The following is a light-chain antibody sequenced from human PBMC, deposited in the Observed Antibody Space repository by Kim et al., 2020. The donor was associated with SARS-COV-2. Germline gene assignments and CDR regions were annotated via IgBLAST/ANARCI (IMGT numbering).Light chain of an antibody. J-gene: IGLJ2*01. Sequence: SSELPQDPAVSVALGQTVRITCHGDSLRSYYASWYQQKPGQAPVLVIYGKNNRPSGIPDRFSGSSSGNTASLTITGAQAEDEADYYCNSRDSSGNHLVFGGGTQMTVL. CDR3: NSRDSSGNHLV. CDR2: GKN. V-gene: IGLV3-19*01. CDR1: SLRSYY.